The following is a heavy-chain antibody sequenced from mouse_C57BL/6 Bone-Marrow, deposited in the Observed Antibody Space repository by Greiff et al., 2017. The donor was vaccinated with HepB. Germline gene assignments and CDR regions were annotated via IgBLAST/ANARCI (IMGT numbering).Heavy chain of an antibody. V-gene: IGHV1-74*01. CDR1: GYTFTSYW. CDR3: AIRIYYYGSSSYYFDY. J-gene: IGHJ2*01. Sequence: QVQLQQPGAELVKPGASVKVSCKASGYTFTSYWMHWVKQRPGQGLEWIGRIHPSDSDTNYNQKFKGKATFTVDKSSSTAYMQLSSLTSEDSAVYYCAIRIYYYGSSSYYFDYWGQGTTLTVSS. D-gene: IGHD1-1*01. CDR2: IHPSDSDT.